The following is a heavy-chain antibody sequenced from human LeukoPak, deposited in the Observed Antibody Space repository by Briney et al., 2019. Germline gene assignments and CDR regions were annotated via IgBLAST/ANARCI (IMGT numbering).Heavy chain of an antibody. CDR1: GFTFDDYG. Sequence: PGGSLRLPCAASGFTFDDYGMSWVRQAPGKGLEWVSGINWNGGSTGYADSVEGRFTISRDNAKNSLYLQMNSLRAEDTALYYCARSVAASRDYWGQGTLVTVSS. CDR2: INWNGGST. J-gene: IGHJ4*02. V-gene: IGHV3-20*04. D-gene: IGHD2-15*01. CDR3: ARSVAASRDY.